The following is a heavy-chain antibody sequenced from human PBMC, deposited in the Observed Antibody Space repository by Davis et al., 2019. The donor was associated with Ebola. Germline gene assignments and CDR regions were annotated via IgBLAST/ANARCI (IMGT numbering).Heavy chain of an antibody. CDR2: ISWNSGSI. CDR1: GFTFDDYA. V-gene: IGHV3-9*01. Sequence: SLKISCAASGFTFDDYAMHWVRQAPGKGLEWVSGISWNSGSIGYADSVKGRFTISRDNAKNSLYLQMNSLRSDDTAVYYCLRGSYYDAFDIWGQGTMVTVSS. J-gene: IGHJ3*02. CDR3: LRGSYYDAFDI. D-gene: IGHD3-10*01.